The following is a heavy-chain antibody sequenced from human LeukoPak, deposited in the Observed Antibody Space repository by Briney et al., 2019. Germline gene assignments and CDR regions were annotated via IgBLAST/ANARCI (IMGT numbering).Heavy chain of an antibody. CDR3: AAAPYYYDSSDYYYVVY. CDR2: IYYSGST. Sequence: SETLSLTCTVSGGSISNYYWSWIRQPPGKGLEWIGYIYYSGSTNYNPSLKSRVTISVDTSKNQFSLKLSSVTAADTAVYYCAAAPYYYDSSDYYYVVYWGQGTLVTVSS. V-gene: IGHV4-59*01. D-gene: IGHD3-22*01. J-gene: IGHJ4*02. CDR1: GGSISNYY.